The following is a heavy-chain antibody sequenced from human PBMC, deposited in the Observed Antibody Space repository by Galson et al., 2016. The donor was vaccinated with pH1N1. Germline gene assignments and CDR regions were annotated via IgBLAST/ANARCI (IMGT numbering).Heavy chain of an antibody. D-gene: IGHD4-17*01. V-gene: IGHV5-51*01. CDR3: ARQNDYGDYRGDAFDI. CDR2: IYLGGSHI. CDR1: GYNFATSW. Sequence: QSGAEVKKPGESLKISCKGSGYNFATSWIGWVRQMPGKGLEWMGIIYLGGSHIRYSPPFQGQVTISADKSINIVYLQWNSLKASDTAIYYCARQNDYGDYRGDAFDIWGQGTMVTVSS. J-gene: IGHJ3*02.